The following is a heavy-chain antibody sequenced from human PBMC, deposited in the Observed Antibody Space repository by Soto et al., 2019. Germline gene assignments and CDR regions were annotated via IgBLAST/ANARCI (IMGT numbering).Heavy chain of an antibody. D-gene: IGHD5-18*01. Sequence: QVQLVQSGAEVKKPGASVKVSCKASGYTFTGYYMHWVRQAPGQGLEWMGWINPNSGGTNYAQKFQGRVTMTRDTSISTAYMELSRLRSDDTAVYYCARSKSGYSYGRDDAFDIWGQGTMVTVSS. J-gene: IGHJ3*02. CDR2: INPNSGGT. V-gene: IGHV1-2*02. CDR1: GYTFTGYY. CDR3: ARSKSGYSYGRDDAFDI.